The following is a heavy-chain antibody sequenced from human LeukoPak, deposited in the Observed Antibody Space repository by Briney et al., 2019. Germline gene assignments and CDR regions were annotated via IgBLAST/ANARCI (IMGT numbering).Heavy chain of an antibody. Sequence: GSLXLSCAASGFAFSSYAMSWVRQAPGKGLEWVSAISGSGGSTYYADSVKGRFTISRDNSKNTLYLQMNSLRAEDTAVYYCAKGYDILTGYFDYWGQGTLVTVSS. CDR3: AKGYDILTGYFDY. CDR2: ISGSGGST. D-gene: IGHD3-9*01. CDR1: GFAFSSYA. J-gene: IGHJ4*02. V-gene: IGHV3-23*01.